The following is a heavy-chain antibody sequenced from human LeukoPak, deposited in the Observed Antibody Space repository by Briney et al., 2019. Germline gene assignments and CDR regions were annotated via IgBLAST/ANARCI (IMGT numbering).Heavy chain of an antibody. D-gene: IGHD3-10*01. Sequence: GASVKVSCKASGYTFTGYYMHWVRQAPGQGLEWMGWINPNSGGTNYAQKFQGRVTMTRDTSFSTAYMELSRLRSDDTAVYYCARGLSITMVRGIGWFDPWGQGTLVTVSS. J-gene: IGHJ5*02. V-gene: IGHV1-2*02. CDR2: INPNSGGT. CDR1: GYTFTGYY. CDR3: ARGLSITMVRGIGWFDP.